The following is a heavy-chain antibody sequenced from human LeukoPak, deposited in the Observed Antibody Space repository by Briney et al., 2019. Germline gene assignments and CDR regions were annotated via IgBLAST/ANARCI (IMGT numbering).Heavy chain of an antibody. D-gene: IGHD3-10*01. Sequence: PGGSLRLPCVASGFTFDNYAMSWVRQAPGKGLEWVSAITGSGRDTYHADSVKGRFTISRDNSKNTLYLQMNSLRAEDMALYYCAKGSRDSRPYYFDFWGQGTLVTVSS. J-gene: IGHJ4*02. CDR2: ITGSGRDT. CDR1: GFTFDNYA. CDR3: AKGSRDSRPYYFDF. V-gene: IGHV3-23*01.